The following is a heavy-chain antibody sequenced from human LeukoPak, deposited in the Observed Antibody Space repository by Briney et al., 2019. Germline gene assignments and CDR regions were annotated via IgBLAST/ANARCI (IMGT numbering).Heavy chain of an antibody. V-gene: IGHV3-23*01. D-gene: IGHD6-13*01. CDR1: GFTFSSYA. CDR2: FNDSGGTK. Sequence: GGSLRLSCAASGFTFSSYAMSWVRQAPGKGLEWVSGFNDSGGTKYYADSVKGRFTISRDNSKNTLYLQMNGLRAEDTAVYYCAKDRRSWYGGYFDYWGQGNLVTVSS. J-gene: IGHJ4*02. CDR3: AKDRRSWYGGYFDY.